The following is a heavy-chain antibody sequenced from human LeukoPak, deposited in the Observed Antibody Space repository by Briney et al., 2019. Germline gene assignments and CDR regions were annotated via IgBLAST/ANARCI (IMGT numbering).Heavy chain of an antibody. J-gene: IGHJ6*03. CDR3: ARHRLRIFYYYMDV. V-gene: IGHV4-34*01. Sequence: PSETLSLTCAVYGVSFSGYYWSWIRQPPGKGLEWIGEINHSGSTNYNPSLKSRVTISVDTSKNQFSLKLSSVTAADTAVYYCARHRLRIFYYYMDVWGKGTTVTISS. CDR1: GVSFSGYY. D-gene: IGHD4-17*01. CDR2: INHSGST.